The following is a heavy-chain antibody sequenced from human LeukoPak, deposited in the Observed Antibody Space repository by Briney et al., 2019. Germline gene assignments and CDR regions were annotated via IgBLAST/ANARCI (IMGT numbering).Heavy chain of an antibody. V-gene: IGHV4-4*07. CDR2: IYNSGTT. J-gene: IGHJ4*02. Sequence: SETLSLTCTVSGGSISNYYWSWIRQPAGSRLEWIGRIYNSGTTIYNPSLKSRINLSVDSSKNQVSLRLSSVTAADSAIYYCLRDLDLWGQGTLVTVSS. CDR1: GGSISNYY. CDR3: LRDLDL. D-gene: IGHD3-3*01.